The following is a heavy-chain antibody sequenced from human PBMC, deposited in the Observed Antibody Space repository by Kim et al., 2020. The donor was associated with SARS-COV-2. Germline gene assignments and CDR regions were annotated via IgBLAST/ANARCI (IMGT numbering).Heavy chain of an antibody. CDR1: GGSISSGGYY. Sequence: SETLSLTCTVSGGSISSGGYYWSWIRQHPGKGLEWIGYIYYSGSTYYNPSLKSRVTISVDTSKNQFSLKLSSVTAADTAVYYCAREHLSRRELSDAFDIWGQGTMVTVSS. J-gene: IGHJ3*02. V-gene: IGHV4-31*03. D-gene: IGHD3-16*02. CDR3: AREHLSRRELSDAFDI. CDR2: IYYSGST.